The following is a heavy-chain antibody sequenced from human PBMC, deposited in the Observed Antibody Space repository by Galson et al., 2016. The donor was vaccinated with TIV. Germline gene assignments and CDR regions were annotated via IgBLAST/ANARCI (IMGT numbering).Heavy chain of an antibody. CDR2: INTITGNP. J-gene: IGHJ4*02. CDR1: EYTFTNYV. CDR3: ASPPAYCSSSSCYYSFEY. V-gene: IGHV7-4-1*02. Sequence: SVKVSCKASEYTFTNYVMNWVRQAPGQGLEWMGWINTITGNPTYAQGFTGRFVFSLDTSVSTAYLQISSLKAEDTAVYYCASPPAYCSSSSCYYSFEYWGQGTLVTVSS. D-gene: IGHD2-2*01.